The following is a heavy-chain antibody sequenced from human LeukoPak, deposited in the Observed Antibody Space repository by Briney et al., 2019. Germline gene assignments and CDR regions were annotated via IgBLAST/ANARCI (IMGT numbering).Heavy chain of an antibody. CDR3: ARFYTVVVPAYFDY. CDR1: GGSISSYY. J-gene: IGHJ4*02. V-gene: IGHV4-4*07. Sequence: SETLSLXCTVSGGSISSYYWSWIRQPAGKGLEWIGRIYTSGSTNYNPSLKSRVTMSVDTSKNQFSLKLSSVTAADTAVYYCARFYTVVVPAYFDYWGQGTLVTVSS. CDR2: IYTSGST. D-gene: IGHD2-2*01.